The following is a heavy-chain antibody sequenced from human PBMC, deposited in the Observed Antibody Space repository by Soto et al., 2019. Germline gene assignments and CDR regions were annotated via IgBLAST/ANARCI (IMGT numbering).Heavy chain of an antibody. J-gene: IGHJ6*02. D-gene: IGHD3-10*01. Sequence: QVQLVQSGAEVKKPGASVKVSCKASGYTFTSYGISWVRQAPGQGLEWMGWISAYNGNTNYAQKLQGRVTMTTDTSTSTAYMELRSLRSDDTAVYYCAREGSTMVRGGTRAYYYGMDVWGQGTTVTVSS. V-gene: IGHV1-18*01. CDR3: AREGSTMVRGGTRAYYYGMDV. CDR2: ISAYNGNT. CDR1: GYTFTSYG.